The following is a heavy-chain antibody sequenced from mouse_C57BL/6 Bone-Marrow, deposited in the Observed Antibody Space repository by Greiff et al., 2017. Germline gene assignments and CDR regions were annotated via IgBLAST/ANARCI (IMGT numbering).Heavy chain of an antibody. V-gene: IGHV5-6*01. CDR1: GFTFSSYG. J-gene: IGHJ4*01. Sequence: EVMLVESGGDLVKPGGSLKLSCAASGFTFSSYGMSWVRQTPDKRLEWVATISSGGSYTYYPDSVKGRFTISRDNAKNTLYLQMSSLKSEDTAMYYCARHPYYYGSSYYAMDYWGQGTSVTVSS. CDR2: ISSGGSYT. D-gene: IGHD1-1*01. CDR3: ARHPYYYGSSYYAMDY.